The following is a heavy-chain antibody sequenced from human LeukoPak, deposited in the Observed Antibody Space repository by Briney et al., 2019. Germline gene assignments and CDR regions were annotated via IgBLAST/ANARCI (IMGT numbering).Heavy chain of an antibody. CDR1: GFTFSSYG. V-gene: IGHV3-30*02. CDR3: AKHRGTVTTFPYYFDY. D-gene: IGHD4-17*01. CDR2: IRYDGSNK. J-gene: IGHJ4*02. Sequence: GRSLRLSCAASGFTFSSYGMHWVRQAPGKGLEWVAFIRYDGSNKYYADSVKGRFTISRDNSKNTLYLQMNSLRAEDTAVYYCAKHRGTVTTFPYYFDYWGQGTLVTVSS.